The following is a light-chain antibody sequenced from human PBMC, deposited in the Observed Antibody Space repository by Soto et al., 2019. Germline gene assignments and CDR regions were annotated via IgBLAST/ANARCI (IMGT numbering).Light chain of an antibody. CDR2: GAS. Sequence: EIVLTQSPCTLSLSPVERAALSCSASQSVSSSYLAWYQQKPGQAPRLLIYGASSRATGIPDRFSGSGSGTDFTLTISRLEPEDFAVYYCQQYDSSPKTFGQGTKVDIK. CDR3: QQYDSSPKT. V-gene: IGKV3-20*01. CDR1: QSVSSSY. J-gene: IGKJ1*01.